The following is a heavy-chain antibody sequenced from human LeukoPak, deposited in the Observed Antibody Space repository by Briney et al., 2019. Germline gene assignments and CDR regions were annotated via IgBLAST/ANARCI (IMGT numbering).Heavy chain of an antibody. V-gene: IGHV4-30-4*08. CDR1: GGSISSDSYY. CDR3: ARDSSGSITKGYLYYYMDV. J-gene: IGHJ6*03. D-gene: IGHD3-22*01. CDR2: IYYSGST. Sequence: SQTLSLTCTVSGGSISSDSYYWSWIRQPPGKGLEWIGYIYYSGSTYYNPSLKSRVTISVDTSKNQFSLKLTSVTAADTAMYYCARDSSGSITKGYLYYYMDVWGKGTTVTVSS.